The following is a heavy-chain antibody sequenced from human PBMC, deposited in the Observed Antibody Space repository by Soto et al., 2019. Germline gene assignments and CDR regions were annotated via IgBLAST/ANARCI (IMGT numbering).Heavy chain of an antibody. CDR2: IIPILGIA. CDR3: ARETVVVEDYGDYYFDY. J-gene: IGHJ4*02. D-gene: IGHD2-15*01. CDR1: GGTFSSYT. V-gene: IGHV1-69*02. Sequence: QVQLVQSGAEVKKPGSSVKVSCKASGGTFSSYTISWVRQAPGQGLEWMGRIIPILGIANYAQKFQGRVTITADKSTSTADMELSSLRSEDTAVYYCARETVVVEDYGDYYFDYWGQGTLVTVSS.